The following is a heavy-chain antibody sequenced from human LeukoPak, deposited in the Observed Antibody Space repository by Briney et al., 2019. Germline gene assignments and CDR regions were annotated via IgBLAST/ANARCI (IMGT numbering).Heavy chain of an antibody. CDR3: ARASRELLTGFDY. CDR2: INPNSGGT. CDR1: GYTFTGYY. J-gene: IGHJ4*02. D-gene: IGHD1-26*01. Sequence: ASVKVSCKASGYTFTGYYMHWVRQAPGQGLEWMGWINPNSGGTNYAQKFQGRVTMTRDTSISTTYMELSRLRSDDTAVYYCARASRELLTGFDYWGQGTLVTVSS. V-gene: IGHV1-2*02.